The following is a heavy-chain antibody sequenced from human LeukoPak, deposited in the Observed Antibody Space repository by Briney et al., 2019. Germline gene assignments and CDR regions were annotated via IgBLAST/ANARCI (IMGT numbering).Heavy chain of an antibody. CDR2: INPNSGNT. CDR3: VRGEKMWFGELLDY. Sequence: ASVKVSCKASGYTFTSYDINWVRQATGQGLEWMGWINPNSGNTGYAQKFQGRVTMTRNTSISTAYMELSSLRSEDTAVYYCVRGEKMWFGELLDYWGQGTLVTVSS. V-gene: IGHV1-8*01. D-gene: IGHD3-10*01. CDR1: GYTFTSYD. J-gene: IGHJ4*02.